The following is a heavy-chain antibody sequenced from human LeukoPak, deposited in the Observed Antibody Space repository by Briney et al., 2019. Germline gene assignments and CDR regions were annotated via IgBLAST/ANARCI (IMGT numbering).Heavy chain of an antibody. CDR3: ASGVRGPPSDESFSDY. V-gene: IGHV3-7*01. D-gene: IGHD3-10*01. CDR2: IKQDGSEK. Sequence: PGGSLRLSCAASGFTFSSYWMSWVRQAPGKGLEWVANIKQDGSEKYYVDSVKGRFTISRDNAKNSLYLQMNSPRAEDTAVYYCASGVRGPPSDESFSDYWGQGTLVTVSS. J-gene: IGHJ4*02. CDR1: GFTFSSYW.